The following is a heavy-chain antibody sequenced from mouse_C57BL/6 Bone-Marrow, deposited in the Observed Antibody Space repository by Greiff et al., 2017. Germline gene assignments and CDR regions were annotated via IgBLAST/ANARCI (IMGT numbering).Heavy chain of an antibody. J-gene: IGHJ3*01. CDR1: GFTFSSYT. Sequence: EVKLVESGGGLVKPGGSLKLSCAASGFTFSSYTMSWVRQTPEKRLEWVATISGGGGNTYYPDNVKGRFTISRDNAKNTLYLQMSSLRSENTALFYGARGGGWLLRAWFGYWGQGTLVTVSA. D-gene: IGHD2-3*01. V-gene: IGHV5-9*01. CDR2: ISGGGGNT. CDR3: ARGGGWLLRAWFGY.